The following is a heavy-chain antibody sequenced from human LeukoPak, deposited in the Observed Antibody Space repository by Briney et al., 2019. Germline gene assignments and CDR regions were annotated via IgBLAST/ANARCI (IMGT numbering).Heavy chain of an antibody. CDR3: ARAHVQSGHSGFDLDY. D-gene: IGHD5-12*01. CDR1: GGSMSSSSYY. J-gene: IGHJ4*02. CDR2: IYYSGST. V-gene: IGHV4-39*01. Sequence: SETLSLTRTVSGGSMSSSSYYWGWIRQPPGKGLEWIGSIYYSGSTYYNPSLKSRVTISVDTSKNQFSLKLTSVTAADTAVYYCARAHVQSGHSGFDLDYWGQGTLVTVSS.